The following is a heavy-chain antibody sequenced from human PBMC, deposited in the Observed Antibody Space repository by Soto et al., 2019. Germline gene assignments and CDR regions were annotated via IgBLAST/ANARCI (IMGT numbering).Heavy chain of an antibody. V-gene: IGHV1-69*02. J-gene: IGHJ3*02. Sequence: SVKVSCKASGGTFSSYTISWVRQAPGQGLEWMGRIIPILGIANYAQKFQGRVTITADKSTSTAYMELSSLRSEDTAVYYCAREFYYDSTRPDVFDIWGQGTMVPVSS. D-gene: IGHD3-22*01. CDR3: AREFYYDSTRPDVFDI. CDR2: IIPILGIA. CDR1: GGTFSSYT.